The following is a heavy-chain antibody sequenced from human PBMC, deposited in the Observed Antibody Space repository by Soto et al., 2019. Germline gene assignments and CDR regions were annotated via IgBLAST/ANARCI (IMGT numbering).Heavy chain of an antibody. D-gene: IGHD2-2*01. CDR2: ISYDGSNK. CDR3: ARDHCSSTSCYGYYGMDV. V-gene: IGHV3-30-3*01. J-gene: IGHJ6*02. Sequence: PGGSLRLSCAASGFTFSSYAMHWVRQAPGKGLEWVAVISYDGSNKYYADSVKGRFTISRDNSKNTLYLQMNSLRAEDTAVYYCARDHCSSTSCYGYYGMDVWGQGTTVTVSS. CDR1: GFTFSSYA.